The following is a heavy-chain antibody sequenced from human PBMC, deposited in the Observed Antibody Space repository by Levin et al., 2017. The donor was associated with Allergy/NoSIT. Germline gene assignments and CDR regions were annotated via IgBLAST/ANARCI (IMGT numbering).Heavy chain of an antibody. J-gene: IGHJ4*02. CDR1: GFTFSSYA. CDR2: ISYDGSNK. V-gene: IGHV3-30-3*01. Sequence: AGGSLRLSCAASGFTFSSYAMHWVRQAPGKGLEWVAVISYDGSNKYYADSVKGRFTISRDNSKNTLYLQMNSLRAEDTAVYYCARSNTMVRGVNDYWGQGTLVTVSS. D-gene: IGHD3-10*01. CDR3: ARSNTMVRGVNDY.